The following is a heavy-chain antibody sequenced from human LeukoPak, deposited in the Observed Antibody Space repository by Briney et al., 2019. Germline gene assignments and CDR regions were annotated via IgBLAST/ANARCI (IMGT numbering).Heavy chain of an antibody. Sequence: KPSETLSLTCTVSGGSISSYYWSWIRQPPGKGLEWIGSIYHSGNTYYSPSLMSRVTISVDTSKNQFSLKVSSVTAADTAVYYCARKPAAQTFDYWGQGTLVTVSS. J-gene: IGHJ4*02. CDR2: IYHSGNT. CDR1: GGSISSYY. CDR3: ARKPAAQTFDY. V-gene: IGHV4-59*04. D-gene: IGHD1-14*01.